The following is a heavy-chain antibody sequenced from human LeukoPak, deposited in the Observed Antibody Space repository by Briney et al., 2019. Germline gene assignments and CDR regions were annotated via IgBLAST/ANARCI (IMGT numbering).Heavy chain of an antibody. D-gene: IGHD1-26*01. V-gene: IGHV4-4*07. CDR3: ARARSGSLDY. Sequence: SETLSLTXTVSGGSISSYYWSWIRQPAGKGLEWVGRIYSSGSTNDNPSLKSRVTMSVDTSKNQFSLKLTSVTAADTAVYYCARARSGSLDYWGQGTLVTVSS. CDR1: GGSISSYY. J-gene: IGHJ4*02. CDR2: IYSSGST.